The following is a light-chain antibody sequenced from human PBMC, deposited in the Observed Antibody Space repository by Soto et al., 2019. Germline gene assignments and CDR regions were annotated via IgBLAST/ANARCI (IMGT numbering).Light chain of an antibody. CDR2: WAS. V-gene: IGKV4-1*01. Sequence: DIVMTQSPYSLALSLGERATINCKSSQSILYSSHNKNYLAWYQQGPGQPPKLLIYWASTRESGVPARFSGSGSGTDFTLTISSLQAEDVAVYYCQQYYATPWTFGQGTKVDI. CDR3: QQYYATPWT. J-gene: IGKJ1*01. CDR1: QSILYSSHNKNY.